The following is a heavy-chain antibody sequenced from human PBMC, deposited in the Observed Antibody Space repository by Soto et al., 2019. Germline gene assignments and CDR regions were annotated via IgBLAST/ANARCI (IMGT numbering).Heavy chain of an antibody. J-gene: IGHJ6*03. Sequence: ASVKVSCKASGYTFTGYYMHWVRQAPGQGLEWMGWINPNSGGTNYAQKFQGWVTMTRDTSISTAYMELSRLRSDDTAVYYCARGDYDYYYMDVWGKGTTVTVSS. V-gene: IGHV1-2*04. CDR1: GYTFTGYY. CDR2: INPNSGGT. CDR3: ARGDYDYYYMDV.